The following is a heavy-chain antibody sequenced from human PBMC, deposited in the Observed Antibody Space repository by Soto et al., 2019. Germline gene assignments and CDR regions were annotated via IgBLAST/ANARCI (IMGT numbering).Heavy chain of an antibody. D-gene: IGHD3-3*01. V-gene: IGHV6-1*01. CDR2: TFYRSKWYN. CDR3: ARAGITVFGLVPRFDC. CDR1: GDSISSNRAA. Sequence: SQTLSLTCAISGDSISSNRAAWNWIRLSPSRGLEWRGRTFYRSKWYNDYDLSVKSRITIIPDTSNNQFSLHLTSVTPEDTAIYYCARAGITVFGLVPRFDCWGQGTLVTVSS. J-gene: IGHJ4*02.